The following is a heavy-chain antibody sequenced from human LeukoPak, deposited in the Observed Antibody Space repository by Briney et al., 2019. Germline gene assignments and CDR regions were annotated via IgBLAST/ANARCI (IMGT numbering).Heavy chain of an antibody. CDR3: ARGYSSSWYRGYYLDY. CDR1: GGSISSYY. V-gene: IGHV4-59*01. Sequence: SETLSLTCTVSGGSISSYYWSWIRQPPGKGLEWIGYIYYSGSTNYNPSLKSRVTISVDTSKNQFSLKLSSVTAADTAVYYCARGYSSSWYRGYYLDYWGQGTLVTVSS. J-gene: IGHJ4*02. CDR2: IYYSGST. D-gene: IGHD6-13*01.